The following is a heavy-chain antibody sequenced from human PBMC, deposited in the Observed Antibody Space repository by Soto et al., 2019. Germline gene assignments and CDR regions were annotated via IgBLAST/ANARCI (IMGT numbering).Heavy chain of an antibody. D-gene: IGHD1-26*01. V-gene: IGHV1-2*02. CDR3: AAGKSRGTYLYYYYYGMDV. CDR1: GYTFTGYY. CDR2: INPNSGGT. Sequence: GASVKGSCKASGYTFTGYYMHWVRQAPGQGREWMGWINPNSGGTNYEQKFQGRVTMTRDTSISTAYMELSRLRSDDTAVYYCAAGKSRGTYLYYYYYGMDVWGQGTTVTVSS. J-gene: IGHJ6*02.